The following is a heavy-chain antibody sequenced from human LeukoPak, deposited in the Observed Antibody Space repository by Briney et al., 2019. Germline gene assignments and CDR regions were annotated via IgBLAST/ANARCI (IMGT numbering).Heavy chain of an antibody. Sequence: GGSLRLSCAASGFTFSSYWMTWVRQSPGKGLEWVANINQDGNLIRYVDSMKGRFTISRDNAKKSVYLQMNSLRVEDTAVYYCAKSEGYIPSYWGQGTLVTVSS. J-gene: IGHJ4*02. D-gene: IGHD5-18*01. V-gene: IGHV3-7*01. CDR2: INQDGNLI. CDR1: GFTFSSYW. CDR3: AKSEGYIPSY.